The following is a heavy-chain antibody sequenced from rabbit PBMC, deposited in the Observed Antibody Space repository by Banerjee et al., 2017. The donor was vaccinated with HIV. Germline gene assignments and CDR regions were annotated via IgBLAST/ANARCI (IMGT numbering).Heavy chain of an antibody. CDR1: GFTISSSYW. D-gene: IGHD4-1*01. J-gene: IGHJ4*01. CDR3: ARDLAGAIGWNFDL. V-gene: IGHV1S45*01. Sequence: ESGGDLVKPGASLTLTCTASGFTISSSYWICWVRQAPGKGLEWIGCINGGGSGSTYYASWANGRFTISKTSSTTVTLQMPSLTAADTATYFCARDLAGAIGWNFDLWGQGTLVTVS. CDR2: INGGGSGST.